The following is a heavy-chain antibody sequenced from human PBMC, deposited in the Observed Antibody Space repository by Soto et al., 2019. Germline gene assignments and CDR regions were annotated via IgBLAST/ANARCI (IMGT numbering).Heavy chain of an antibody. D-gene: IGHD4-17*01. CDR2: ISSSSSYI. CDR1: GFTFSSYS. J-gene: IGHJ6*03. V-gene: IGHV3-21*01. Sequence: EVQLVESGGGLVKPGGSLRLSCAASGFTFSSYSMNWVRQAPGKGLEWVSSISSSSSYIYFADSVKGRFTISRDNAKNSLYLQMNSLRAEDTGVYYCARDWRTHDYPESYYMDVWGKGTTVTVSS. CDR3: ARDWRTHDYPESYYMDV.